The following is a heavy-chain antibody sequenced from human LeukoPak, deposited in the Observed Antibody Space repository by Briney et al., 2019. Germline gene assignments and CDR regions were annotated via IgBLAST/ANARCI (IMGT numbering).Heavy chain of an antibody. J-gene: IGHJ4*02. CDR3: AKGAAYYDSSGYYSYFDY. V-gene: IGHV3-9*03. Sequence: GGSLRLSCAASGFTFDDYAMHWVRQAPGKGLEWVSGISWNSGSIGYADSVKGRFTISRDNAKNSLYLQMNSLRAEDMALYYCAKGAAYYDSSGYYSYFDYWGQGTLVTVSS. CDR1: GFTFDDYA. CDR2: ISWNSGSI. D-gene: IGHD3-22*01.